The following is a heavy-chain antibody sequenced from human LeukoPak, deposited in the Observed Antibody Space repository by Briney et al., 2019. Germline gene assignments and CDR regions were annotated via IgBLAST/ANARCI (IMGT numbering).Heavy chain of an antibody. J-gene: IGHJ4*02. Sequence: PSETLSLTCTVSGGSISTSNYWSWFRQPPGKGLEWIGYIYYNEITNYNPSLKSRITLSVDTSENHFSLKVNSVTAADTAVYYCARGGETGLAHWGQGTLVTVSS. CDR2: IYYNEIT. D-gene: IGHD3-10*01. V-gene: IGHV4-59*01. CDR3: ARGGETGLAH. CDR1: GGSISTSNY.